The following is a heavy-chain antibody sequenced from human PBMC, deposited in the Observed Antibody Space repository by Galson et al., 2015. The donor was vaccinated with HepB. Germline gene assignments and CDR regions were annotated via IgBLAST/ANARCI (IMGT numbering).Heavy chain of an antibody. J-gene: IGHJ6*02. CDR3: ASMTTGAPYYYYGMDV. V-gene: IGHV3-48*04. CDR1: GFTFSSYS. Sequence: SLRLSCAASGFTFSSYSMNWVRQAPGKGLEWVSYISSSSSTIYYADSVKGRFTISRDNAKNSLYLQMNSLRAEDTAVYYCASMTTGAPYYYYGMDVWGQGTTVTVSS. D-gene: IGHD4-17*01. CDR2: ISSSSSTI.